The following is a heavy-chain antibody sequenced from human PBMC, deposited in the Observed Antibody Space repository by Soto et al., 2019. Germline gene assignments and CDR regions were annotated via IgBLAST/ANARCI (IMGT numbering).Heavy chain of an antibody. Sequence: VQLVESGGGVVQPGRSLRLSCAASGFTFSYYGMHWVRQAPGKGLEWVAAISYDESNEYYADSVKGRFTIARDDSKSTLYLQMNSLRAEDTAVEYCAKVVDYGSGSANFDYWGRGALVTVSS. V-gene: IGHV3-30*18. CDR2: ISYDESNE. D-gene: IGHD3-10*01. J-gene: IGHJ4*02. CDR3: AKVVDYGSGSANFDY. CDR1: GFTFSYYG.